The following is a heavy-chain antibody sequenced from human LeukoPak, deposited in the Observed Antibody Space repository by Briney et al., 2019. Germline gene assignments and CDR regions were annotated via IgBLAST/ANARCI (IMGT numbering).Heavy chain of an antibody. V-gene: IGHV1-3*01. J-gene: IGHJ6*02. D-gene: IGHD1-26*01. CDR3: ARDLLYSGSYYYYYYGVDV. Sequence: GASVKVSCKASGYTFTSYAMHWVRQAPGQRLEWMGWINAGNGNTKYSQKFQGRVTITRDTSASTAYMELSSLRSEDTAVYYCARDLLYSGSYYYYYYGVDVWGQGTTVTVSS. CDR2: INAGNGNT. CDR1: GYTFTSYA.